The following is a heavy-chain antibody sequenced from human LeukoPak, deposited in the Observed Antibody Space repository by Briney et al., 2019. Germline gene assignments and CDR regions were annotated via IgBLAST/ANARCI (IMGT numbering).Heavy chain of an antibody. CDR3: AREANRYCSSTSCSDNWFDP. J-gene: IGHJ5*02. CDR2: ISSSSSYI. V-gene: IGHV3-21*01. Sequence: GGSLRLSSAASGFTFSSYEMNWVRQAPGKGLEWVSSISSSSSYIYYADSVKGRFTISRDNAKNSLYLQMNSLRAEDTAVYYCAREANRYCSSTSCSDNWFDPWGQGTLVTVSS. CDR1: GFTFSSYE. D-gene: IGHD2-2*01.